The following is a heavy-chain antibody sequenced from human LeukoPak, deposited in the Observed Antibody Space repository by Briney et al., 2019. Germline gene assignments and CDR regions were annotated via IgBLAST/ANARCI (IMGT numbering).Heavy chain of an antibody. CDR2: IKQDGSEK. CDR1: GFTFSRYW. D-gene: IGHD6-25*01. Sequence: PGGSLRLSCAASGFTFSRYWMSWVRQAPGKGLEWVANIKQDGSEKYYVDSVKGRFTISRDNAKISLYLQMNSLRAEDTAIYYCARSAGSSGLYEGYYFDYWGQGTLVTVSS. CDR3: ARSAGSSGLYEGYYFDY. V-gene: IGHV3-7*01. J-gene: IGHJ4*02.